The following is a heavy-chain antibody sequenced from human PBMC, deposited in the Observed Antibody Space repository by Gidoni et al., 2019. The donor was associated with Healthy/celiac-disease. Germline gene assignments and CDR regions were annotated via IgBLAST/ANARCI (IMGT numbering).Heavy chain of an antibody. V-gene: IGHV3-7*01. Sequence: EVQLVESGGGLVQPGGSLRLSCAASGFTFSSYWMSWVRPAPGTGREWLANIKQDGSEKYYVDSVKGRFTISRDNAKNSLYLQMNSLRAEDTAVYYCAREGRFLEWFPDYWGQGTLVTVSS. CDR2: IKQDGSEK. J-gene: IGHJ4*02. D-gene: IGHD3-3*01. CDR1: GFTFSSYW. CDR3: AREGRFLEWFPDY.